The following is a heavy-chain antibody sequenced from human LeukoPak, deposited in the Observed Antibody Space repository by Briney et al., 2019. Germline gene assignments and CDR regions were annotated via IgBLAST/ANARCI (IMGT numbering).Heavy chain of an antibody. J-gene: IGHJ4*02. CDR3: ARLDLSGSDY. V-gene: IGHV1-18*01. D-gene: IGHD6-19*01. CDR1: GKPLTGMG. CDR2: ISAYNGNT. Sequence: ASVKVSGKVLGKPLTGMGSSGLRRALGKGLEWMGWISAYNGNTNSAQKLQGRVTMTTDTSTNTAFMELRTLRSDDTAVYYCARLDLSGSDYWGQGTLVTVSS.